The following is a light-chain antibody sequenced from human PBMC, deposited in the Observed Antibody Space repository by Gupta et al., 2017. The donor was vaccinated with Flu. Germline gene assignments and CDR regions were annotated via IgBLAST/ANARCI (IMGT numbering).Light chain of an antibody. CDR3: QQRSNWPIT. CDR2: DTS. J-gene: IGKJ5*01. CDR1: QSVTSY. Sequence: EIVLTQSPATLSLSPGERVSLSCRASQSVTSYLVWYQQKPGLAPRLLIYDTSNRATGIPARFSGSGSGTDFTLTISSLEPEDFAVYYCQQRSNWPITFGQGTQLEIK. V-gene: IGKV3-11*01.